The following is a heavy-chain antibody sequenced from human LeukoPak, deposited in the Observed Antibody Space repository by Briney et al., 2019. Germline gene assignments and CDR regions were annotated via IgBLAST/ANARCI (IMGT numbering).Heavy chain of an antibody. CDR2: INPSGGST. V-gene: IGHV1-46*01. D-gene: IGHD6-13*01. CDR1: GYTFTSYY. Sequence: ASVKVSCKASGYTFTSYYMHWVRQAPGQGLEWMGIINPSGGSTNYAQKFQGRVTITADESTSTAYMELSSLRSEDTAVYYCARRVGSSWDFDYWGQGTLVTVSS. J-gene: IGHJ4*02. CDR3: ARRVGSSWDFDY.